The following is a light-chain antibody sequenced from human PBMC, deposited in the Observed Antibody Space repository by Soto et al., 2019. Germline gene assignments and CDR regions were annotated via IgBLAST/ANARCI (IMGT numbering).Light chain of an antibody. CDR3: QQYGSSPVT. J-gene: IGKJ5*01. V-gene: IGKV3D-20*01. CDR2: DAS. Sequence: EIVMTQSPATLSLSPGGRATLSFRASQSISDTLAWYQQKPGLAPSLLIYDASSRATGIPDRFSGSGSGTDFTLTVGRLEPEDFAVYFCQQYGSSPVTFGQGTRLEIK. CDR1: QSISDT.